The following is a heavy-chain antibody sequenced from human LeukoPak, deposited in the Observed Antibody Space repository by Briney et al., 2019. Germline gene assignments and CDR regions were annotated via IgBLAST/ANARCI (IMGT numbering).Heavy chain of an antibody. Sequence: PGGSLRLSRAASGFTFSSYAMSWVRQAPGKGLKWVSAIGAGGDSTYYADSVQGRFTISRDNSKNTLYLQMNSLRGEDTAVYYCARQRGYCSGGNCYFDYWGQGTLVTVSS. D-gene: IGHD2-15*01. CDR2: IGAGGDST. CDR1: GFTFSSYA. CDR3: ARQRGYCSGGNCYFDY. V-gene: IGHV3-23*01. J-gene: IGHJ4*02.